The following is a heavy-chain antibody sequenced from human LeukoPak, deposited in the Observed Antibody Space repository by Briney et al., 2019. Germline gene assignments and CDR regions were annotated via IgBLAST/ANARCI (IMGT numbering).Heavy chain of an antibody. CDR3: ARGGAVAGTAFDP. CDR2: IYYSGST. J-gene: IGHJ5*02. Sequence: SQTLSLTCTVSGGSISSGGYYWSWIRQHPGKGLEWIGYIYYSGSTYYNPSLRSRVTISVDTSKNQFSLRLSSVTPEDTAVYYCARGGAVAGTAFDPWGQGTLVTVSS. D-gene: IGHD6-19*01. CDR1: GGSISSGGYY. V-gene: IGHV4-31*03.